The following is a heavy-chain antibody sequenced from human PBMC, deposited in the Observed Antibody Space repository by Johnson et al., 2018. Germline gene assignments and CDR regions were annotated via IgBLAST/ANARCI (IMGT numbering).Heavy chain of an antibody. V-gene: IGHV3-30-3*01. J-gene: IGHJ6*03. D-gene: IGHD6-19*01. CDR1: GFTFSSYA. CDR3: ARDPPSSCWYLGRFYYYYYMDV. CDR2: ISYDGSNK. Sequence: VQLVESGGGVVQPGRSLRLSCAASGFTFSSYAMHWVRQAPGKGLEWVAVISYDGSNKYYADSVKGRFTISRDNSKNTLDLQMNSLGAEDTAVYYCARDPPSSCWYLGRFYYYYYMDVWGKGTTVTVSS.